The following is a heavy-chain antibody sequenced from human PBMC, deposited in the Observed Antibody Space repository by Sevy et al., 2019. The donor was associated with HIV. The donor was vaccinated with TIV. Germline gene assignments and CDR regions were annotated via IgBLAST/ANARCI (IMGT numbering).Heavy chain of an antibody. J-gene: IGHJ1*01. Sequence: ASVKVSCKASGYTFTSYGITWVRQAPGQGLEWMGWIRTYNTNYAEKLQGRVTMTTVTSTTTVYMELRSLRPDDTAVYYCARAPSGRAGPGQYFQHWGQGTLVTVSS. CDR2: IRTYNT. CDR1: GYTFTSYG. V-gene: IGHV1-18*01. CDR3: ARAPSGRAGPGQYFQH. D-gene: IGHD1-26*01.